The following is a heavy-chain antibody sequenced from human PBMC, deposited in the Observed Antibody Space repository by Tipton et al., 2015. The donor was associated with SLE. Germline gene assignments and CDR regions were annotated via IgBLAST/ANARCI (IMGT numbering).Heavy chain of an antibody. Sequence: LRLSYTVSGGSLSTSSYYWGWIRQPPGKGLGWIGTVYDSESTYYNPSLKSRVTISVDTSKNQFSLKLSSVTAADTAVYYCARTPRYYDMLTSYYMPPDYWGQGTRVTVSS. CDR1: GGSLSTSSYY. CDR3: ARTPRYYDMLTSYYMPPDY. J-gene: IGHJ4*02. V-gene: IGHV4-39*07. CDR2: VYDSEST. D-gene: IGHD3-9*01.